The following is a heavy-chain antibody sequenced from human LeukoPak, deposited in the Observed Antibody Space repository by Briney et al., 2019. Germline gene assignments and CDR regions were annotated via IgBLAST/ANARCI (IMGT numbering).Heavy chain of an antibody. V-gene: IGHV4-61*02. D-gene: IGHD5-24*01. CDR2: IYTSGST. CDR3: ARRRGGYNYGYFDY. CDR1: GGSISSGSYY. Sequence: SETLSLTCTVSGGSISSGSYYWSWIRQPAGKGLEWIGRIYTSGSTNYNPSLKSRVTISVNTSKNQFSLKLSSVTAADTAVYYCARRRGGYNYGYFDYWGQGTLVTVSS. J-gene: IGHJ4*02.